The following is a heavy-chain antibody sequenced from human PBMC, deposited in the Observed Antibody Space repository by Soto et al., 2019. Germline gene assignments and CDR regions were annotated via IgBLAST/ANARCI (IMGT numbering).Heavy chain of an antibody. CDR1: GYTFTSYD. CDR3: ARGLKYQLLIDNWFEP. J-gene: IGHJ5*02. CDR2: MNPNSGNT. V-gene: IGHV1-8*01. D-gene: IGHD2-2*01. Sequence: ASVKVSCKASGYTFTSYDINWVRQATGQGLEWMGWMNPNSGNTGYAQKFQGRVTMTRNTSISTAYMELSSLRSEDTAVYYCARGLKYQLLIDNWFEPWGQGTLVTVSS.